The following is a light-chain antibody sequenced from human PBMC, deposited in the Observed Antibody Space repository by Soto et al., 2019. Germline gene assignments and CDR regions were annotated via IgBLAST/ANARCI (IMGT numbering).Light chain of an antibody. J-gene: IGKJ2*01. Sequence: DIVMTQAPDSLAVSLGERATINCKSSPSVLYSSNNKKYLAWYQQKPGQPPKLLIYWASTRESGVPDRFSGSGSGTDFTLTISSLQAEDVAVYYCQQYYSTPPYTFGQGTKLEIK. CDR2: WAS. CDR3: QQYYSTPPYT. CDR1: PSVLYSSNNKKY. V-gene: IGKV4-1*01.